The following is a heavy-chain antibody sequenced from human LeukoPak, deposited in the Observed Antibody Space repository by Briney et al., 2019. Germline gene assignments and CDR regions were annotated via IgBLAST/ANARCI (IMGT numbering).Heavy chain of an antibody. CDR3: VKDSSSGSYFDY. V-gene: IGHV3-64D*06. CDR1: GFTFSRYA. D-gene: IGHD3-10*01. CDR2: ISSNGGST. J-gene: IGHJ4*02. Sequence: SGGSLRLSCSASGFTFSRYAMYGVRQAPGKGLEYVSAISSNGGSTYYADSVKGRFTISRDNSRNTLHLQMSSLRVEDTAVYYCVKDSSSGSYFDYWGQGTLVTVSS.